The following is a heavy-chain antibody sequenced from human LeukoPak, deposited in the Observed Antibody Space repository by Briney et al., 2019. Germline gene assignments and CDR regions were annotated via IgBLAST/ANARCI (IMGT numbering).Heavy chain of an antibody. Sequence: GGSLRLSCSASGFTFSSYWMHWVRQAPGKGLVWFSRINSDGSTTTYADSVKGRFTISRDNAKNTLYVLVNSLRAEDTAVYYCVRESCSGGSCYLFDCWGQGTLVTVSS. CDR1: GFTFSSYW. V-gene: IGHV3-74*01. CDR2: INSDGSTT. CDR3: VRESCSGGSCYLFDC. J-gene: IGHJ4*02. D-gene: IGHD2-15*01.